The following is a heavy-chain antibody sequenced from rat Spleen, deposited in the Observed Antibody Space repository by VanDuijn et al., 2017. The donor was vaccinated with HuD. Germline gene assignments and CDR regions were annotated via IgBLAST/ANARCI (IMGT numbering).Heavy chain of an antibody. CDR3: ARQGNYPDY. CDR2: ISNKGSIT. Sequence: EVQLVESDGGLVQPGRSLKLSCAASGFTLSDHYMAWVRQAPTMGLEWVATISNKGSITYYRDSVKGRFTISRDNAKSNLYLQMDSLRSEDTATYYCARQGNYPDYWGQGVMVTVSS. D-gene: IGHD1-4*01. CDR1: GFTLSDHY. V-gene: IGHV5-29*01. J-gene: IGHJ2*01.